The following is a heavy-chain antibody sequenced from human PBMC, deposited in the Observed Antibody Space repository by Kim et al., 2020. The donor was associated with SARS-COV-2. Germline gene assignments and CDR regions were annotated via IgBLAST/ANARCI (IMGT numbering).Heavy chain of an antibody. D-gene: IGHD6-19*01. CDR2: IYYSGST. Sequence: SETLSLTCTVSGGSISSSSYYWGWIRQPPGKGLEWIGSIYYSGSTYYNPSLKSRVTISVDTSKNQFSLKLSSVTAADTAVYYCARRLGVVVLGIAVAAPGGMDVWGQGTTVTVSS. V-gene: IGHV4-39*01. J-gene: IGHJ6*02. CDR3: ARRLGVVVLGIAVAAPGGMDV. CDR1: GGSISSSSYY.